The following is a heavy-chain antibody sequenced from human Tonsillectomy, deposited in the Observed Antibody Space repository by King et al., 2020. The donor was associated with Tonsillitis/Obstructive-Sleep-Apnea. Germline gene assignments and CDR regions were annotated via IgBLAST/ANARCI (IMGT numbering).Heavy chain of an antibody. V-gene: IGHV4-59*01. D-gene: IGHD3-10*01. J-gene: IGHJ4*02. CDR2: IHYSGST. CDR3: ARSYGSGSYFDY. CDR1: GGSISSYY. Sequence: LQESGPGLVRPSETLSLTCTVSGGSISSYYWSWIRQPPGKGLEWIGDIHYSGSTKYNPSLKSRVTISVDTSKNQFSLKLRSWTAADTAVYYCARSYGSGSYFDYWGQGAMGSVS.